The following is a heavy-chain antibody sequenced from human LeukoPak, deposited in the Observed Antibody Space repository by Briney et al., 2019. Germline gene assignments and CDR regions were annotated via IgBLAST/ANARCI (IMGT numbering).Heavy chain of an antibody. CDR1: GFTFSSYG. CDR2: ISSSSSTI. Sequence: GGSLTLSCAASGFTFSSYGMHWVRQAPGKGLEWVSYISSSSSTIFYADSVKGRFTISRDNAKNSLYLQMNSLRAEDTAVYYCARDPATGTTNDPTMGYWGQGTLVTVSS. D-gene: IGHD1-1*01. CDR3: ARDPATGTTNDPTMGY. V-gene: IGHV3-48*01. J-gene: IGHJ4*02.